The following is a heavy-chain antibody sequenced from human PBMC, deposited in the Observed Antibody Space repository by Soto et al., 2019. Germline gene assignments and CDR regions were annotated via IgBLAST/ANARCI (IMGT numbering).Heavy chain of an antibody. CDR3: ARHGGYYFDY. D-gene: IGHD3-16*01. Sequence: KPSETLSLTCAVSGGSFGGYYWTWIRQPPGRGLEWIGEIGHGGGTVYNPSLESRVTISADSSNNQFSLNLNSVTAADTAVYYCARHGGYYFDYWGQGAPVTVSS. V-gene: IGHV4-34*01. CDR1: GGSFGGYY. CDR2: IGHGGGT. J-gene: IGHJ4*02.